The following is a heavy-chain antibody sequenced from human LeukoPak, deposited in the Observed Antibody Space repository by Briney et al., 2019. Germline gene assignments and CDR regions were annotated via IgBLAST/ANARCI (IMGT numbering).Heavy chain of an antibody. D-gene: IGHD4-23*01. CDR2: ISNDGSKK. Sequence: GGSLRLSCAASGFTSSRYAFHWVRQAPGKGLEWVAVISNDGSKKDYAVSVKGRFTISRDNSKNTLYLQMNSLRAEDTAVYYCARGARKGDDYGGFFDYWGQGTLVTVSS. J-gene: IGHJ4*02. CDR3: ARGARKGDDYGGFFDY. V-gene: IGHV3-30*04. CDR1: GFTSSRYA.